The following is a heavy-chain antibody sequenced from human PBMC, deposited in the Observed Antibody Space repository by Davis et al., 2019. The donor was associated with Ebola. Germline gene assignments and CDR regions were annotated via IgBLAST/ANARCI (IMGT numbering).Heavy chain of an antibody. Sequence: SVKVSCKASGYTFTSYGISWVRQAPGQGLEWMGGIIPIFGTANYAQKFQGRVTITADKSTSTAYMELSSLGSEDTAVYYCARLRYCSGGSGYGGGGWFDPWGQGTLVTVSS. V-gene: IGHV1-69*06. D-gene: IGHD2-15*01. CDR3: ARLRYCSGGSGYGGGGWFDP. CDR1: GYTFTSYG. CDR2: IIPIFGTA. J-gene: IGHJ5*02.